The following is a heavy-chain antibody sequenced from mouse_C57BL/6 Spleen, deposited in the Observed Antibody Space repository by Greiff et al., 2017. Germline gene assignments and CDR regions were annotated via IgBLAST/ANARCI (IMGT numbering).Heavy chain of an antibody. CDR2: INPSSGYT. D-gene: IGHD3-3*01. CDR1: GYTFTSYT. Sequence: QVQLQQSGAELARPGASVKMSCTASGYTFTSYTMHWVKQRPGQGLEWIGYINPSSGYTKYNQKFKDKATLTADKSSSTAYMQLSSLTSEDSAVHYCAKEELGYYAMDYWGQGTSVTVSS. CDR3: AKEELGYYAMDY. J-gene: IGHJ4*01. V-gene: IGHV1-4*01.